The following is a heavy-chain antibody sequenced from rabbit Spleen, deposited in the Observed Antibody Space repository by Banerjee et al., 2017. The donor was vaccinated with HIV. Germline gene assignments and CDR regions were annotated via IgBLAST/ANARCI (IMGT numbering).Heavy chain of an antibody. CDR1: GFSFSSSDY. Sequence: QEQVKETGGGLVQPGGSLTLSCTASGFSFSSSDYMCWVRQAPGKGLEWISCIAGSSSGCTDSAAWAKGRFTCSKTSSTTVTLQMTRLTAADTAAYFCAGDASSSFSSCGMGLWGPGTLVTVS. V-gene: IGHV1S45*01. CDR3: AGDASSSFSSCGMGL. J-gene: IGHJ6*01. CDR2: IAGSSSGCT. D-gene: IGHD8-1*01.